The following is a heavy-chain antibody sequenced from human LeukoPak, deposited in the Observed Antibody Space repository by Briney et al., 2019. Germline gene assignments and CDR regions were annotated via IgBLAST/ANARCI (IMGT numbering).Heavy chain of an antibody. D-gene: IGHD3-3*01. Sequence: SETLSLTCAVYGGSFSGYYWSWIRQPPGKGLEWIGEINHSGSTIYNPSLKSRVTISVDTSKNQFSLKLSSVTAADRAVYYCARDRNTDFWSGYYTNYFDYSGRGTLVIVSS. J-gene: IGHJ4*02. CDR3: ARDRNTDFWSGYYTNYFDY. CDR2: INHSGST. V-gene: IGHV4-34*01. CDR1: GGSFSGYY.